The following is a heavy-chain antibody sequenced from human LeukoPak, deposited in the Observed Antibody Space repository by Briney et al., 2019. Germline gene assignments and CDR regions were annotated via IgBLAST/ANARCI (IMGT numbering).Heavy chain of an antibody. Sequence: SEPLSLTCSGSNYSISNSLYWGWLRPPPGKGLEWIGSIYRSGSTFYNPSLKSRVTISLDTSKNQFSLKLSSVTAADTVVYFCARGTYGYYMDVWGKGITVTVSS. D-gene: IGHD4-17*01. CDR3: ARGTYGYYMDV. CDR2: IYRSGST. CDR1: NYSISNSLY. V-gene: IGHV4-38-2*02. J-gene: IGHJ6*03.